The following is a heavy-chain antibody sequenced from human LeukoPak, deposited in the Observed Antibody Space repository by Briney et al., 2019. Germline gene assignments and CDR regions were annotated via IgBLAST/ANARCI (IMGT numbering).Heavy chain of an antibody. J-gene: IGHJ4*02. CDR2: IIPIFGTA. CDR3: ARGGYSGSYTNFDY. Sequence: SVKVSCKASGGTFSSYAISWVRQAPGQGLEWMGRIIPIFGTANYAQKFQGRVTITTDESTSTAYVELSSLRSEDTAVYYCARGGYSGSYTNFDYWGQGTLVTVSS. V-gene: IGHV1-69*05. CDR1: GGTFSSYA. D-gene: IGHD1-26*01.